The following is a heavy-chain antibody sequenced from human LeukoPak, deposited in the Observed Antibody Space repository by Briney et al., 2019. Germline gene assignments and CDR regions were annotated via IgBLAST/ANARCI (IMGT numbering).Heavy chain of an antibody. D-gene: IGHD2-15*01. CDR2: IIPIFGTA. CDR1: GGTFSSYA. V-gene: IGHV1-69*06. Sequence: ASVKVSCKASGGTFSSYAVSWVRLTPGQGLEWMGGIIPIFGTANYAQKFQGRVTITADKSTSTAYMELSSLRSEDTAVYYCARVGGEVAATTYYYYYMDVWGKGTTVTVSS. CDR3: ARVGGEVAATTYYYYYMDV. J-gene: IGHJ6*03.